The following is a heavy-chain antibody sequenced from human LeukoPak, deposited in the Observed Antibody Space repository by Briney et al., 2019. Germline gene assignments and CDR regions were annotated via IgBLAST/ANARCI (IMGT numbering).Heavy chain of an antibody. Sequence: GGSLRLSCAASGFIFSNYAMHWVRQAPGKGLEWVALISSDGSKTYHADSVKGRFSISRDSSKNTLYLQLNSLRAEDTSVYYCARVNGGSILTGIYARPQEAYGMDVWGQGTTVTVSS. D-gene: IGHD3-9*01. CDR3: ARVNGGSILTGIYARPQEAYGMDV. CDR2: ISSDGSKT. CDR1: GFIFSNYA. V-gene: IGHV3-30*01. J-gene: IGHJ6*02.